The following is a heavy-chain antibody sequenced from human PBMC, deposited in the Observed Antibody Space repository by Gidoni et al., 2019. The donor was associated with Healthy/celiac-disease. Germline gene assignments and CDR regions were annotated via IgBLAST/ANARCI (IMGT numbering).Heavy chain of an antibody. V-gene: IGHV3-23*01. CDR3: AKDELKGSLEWLPQPNWFDP. CDR1: GFTFSSYA. Sequence: EVQLLASGGGLVQPGGSLRLSCAASGFTFSSYAMSWVRQAPGTGLEWVSAISGRGGSTYYADFVKGRFTISRDNSKNTLYLQMNSLRVEDTAVYYCAKDELKGSLEWLPQPNWFDPWGQGTLVTVSS. D-gene: IGHD3-3*01. J-gene: IGHJ5*02. CDR2: ISGRGGST.